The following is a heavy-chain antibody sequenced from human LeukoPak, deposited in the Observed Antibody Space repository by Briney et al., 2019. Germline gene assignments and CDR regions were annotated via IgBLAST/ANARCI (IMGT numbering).Heavy chain of an antibody. D-gene: IGHD3-10*01. CDR1: GFTFSSYS. V-gene: IGHV3-48*01. J-gene: IGHJ6*03. CDR2: IRSSSSTI. CDR3: AKLGKTENHYGSGRFSYYYYMDV. Sequence: GGSLRLSCAASGFTFSSYSMNWVRQAPGKGLEWVSYIRSSSSTIYYADSVKGRFTISRDNAKNSLYLQMNSLRAEDTAVYYCAKLGKTENHYGSGRFSYYYYMDVWGKGTTVTISS.